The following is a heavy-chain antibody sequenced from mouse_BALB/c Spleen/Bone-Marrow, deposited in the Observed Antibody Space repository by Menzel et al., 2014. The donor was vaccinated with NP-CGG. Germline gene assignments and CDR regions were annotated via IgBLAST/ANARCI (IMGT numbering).Heavy chain of an antibody. V-gene: IGHV2-9*02. CDR1: GFSLTSYG. CDR2: IWAGGST. D-gene: IGHD1-1*01. J-gene: IGHJ4*01. Sequence: VQLVESGPGLVAPSQSLSITCTVSGFSLTSYGVHWVRPPPGKGLEWLGVIWAGGSTNYNSALMSRLSISKDNSKSQVFLKMNSLQTDDTAMYYCARVPLFRYGSSYGMDYWGQGTSVTVSS. CDR3: ARVPLFRYGSSYGMDY.